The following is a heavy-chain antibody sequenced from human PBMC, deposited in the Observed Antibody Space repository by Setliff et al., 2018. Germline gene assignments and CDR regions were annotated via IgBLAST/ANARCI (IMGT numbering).Heavy chain of an antibody. Sequence: SVKVSCKASGGTFSSYAISWVRQAPGQGLEWMGGIIPIFGTANYAQKFQGRVTITTDGSTSTAYMELSSLRSEDTAVYYCARLGLDYYDSSGYPTAAFDIWGQGTMVTVSS. J-gene: IGHJ3*02. CDR3: ARLGLDYYDSSGYPTAAFDI. CDR2: IIPIFGTA. D-gene: IGHD3-22*01. V-gene: IGHV1-69*05. CDR1: GGTFSSYA.